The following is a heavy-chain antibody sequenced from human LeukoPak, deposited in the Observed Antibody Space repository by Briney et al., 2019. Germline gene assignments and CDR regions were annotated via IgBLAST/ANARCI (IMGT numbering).Heavy chain of an antibody. Sequence: GGSLRLSCAASGFTFSSYAMSWVRQAPGKGLEWVAVISYDGSNKYYADSVKGRFTISRDNSKNTLYLQMNSLRAEDTAVYYCARGIGQRGYSSALDYWGQGTLVTVSS. CDR2: ISYDGSNK. CDR3: ARGIGQRGYSSALDY. V-gene: IGHV3-30-3*01. D-gene: IGHD5-18*01. J-gene: IGHJ4*02. CDR1: GFTFSSYA.